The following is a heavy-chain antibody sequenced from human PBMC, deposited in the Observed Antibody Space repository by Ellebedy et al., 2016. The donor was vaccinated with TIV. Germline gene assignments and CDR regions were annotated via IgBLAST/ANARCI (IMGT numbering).Heavy chain of an antibody. CDR2: IYYSGST. Sequence: SETLSLXXTVSGGSISSGGYYWSWIRQHPGKGLEWIGYIYYSGSTYYNPSLKSRVTISVDTSKNQFSLKLSSVTAADTAVYYCARAGHIVNTFDYWGQGTLVTVSS. CDR3: ARAGHIVNTFDY. V-gene: IGHV4-31*03. D-gene: IGHD2-21*01. J-gene: IGHJ4*02. CDR1: GGSISSGGYY.